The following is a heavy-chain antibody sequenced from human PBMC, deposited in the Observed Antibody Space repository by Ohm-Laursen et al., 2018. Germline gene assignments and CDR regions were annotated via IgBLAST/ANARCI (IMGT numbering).Heavy chain of an antibody. Sequence: SLSLYCAASGFTFSSYWMHWVRQAPGKGLVWVSRINSDGSSTSYADSVKGRFTMSRDNAKNTLYLQMNSLRAKDTAVYYCARGISTRAFDMWGQGTMVTVSS. J-gene: IGHJ3*02. CDR1: GFTFSSYW. V-gene: IGHV3-74*01. CDR2: INSDGSST. CDR3: ARGISTRAFDM.